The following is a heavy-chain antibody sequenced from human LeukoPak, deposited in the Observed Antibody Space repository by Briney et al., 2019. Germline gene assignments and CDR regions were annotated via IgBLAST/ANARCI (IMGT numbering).Heavy chain of an antibody. V-gene: IGHV3-7*05. D-gene: IGHD2-21*01. CDR2: IKHDGSEK. CDR3: ARRFYCRGDCYSSDD. J-gene: IGHJ4*02. CDR1: EFTFSSYG. Sequence: GGSLRLSWAAAEFTFSSYGMRWLRQAPEKGLEWVANIKHDGSEKNYVDSVKGRFTISRDNAKNSLYLQMNSLRAEDTAVYYCARRFYCRGDCYSSDDWGQPCLVTVSS.